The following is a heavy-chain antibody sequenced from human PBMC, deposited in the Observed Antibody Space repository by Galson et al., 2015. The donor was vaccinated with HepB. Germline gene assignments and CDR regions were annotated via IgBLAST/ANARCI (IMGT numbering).Heavy chain of an antibody. Sequence: SLRLSCAASGFNFINYRMAWVRQAPGKGLEWVPYISSSGSTIYYADSVKGRFTISRDNAKNSPYLQMNSLRAEDTAVYYCARGLFRWFGDRGHAGYWGQGTLVTVSS. CDR1: GFNFINYR. J-gene: IGHJ4*02. CDR3: ARGLFRWFGDRGHAGY. CDR2: ISSSGSTI. D-gene: IGHD3-10*01. V-gene: IGHV3-48*04.